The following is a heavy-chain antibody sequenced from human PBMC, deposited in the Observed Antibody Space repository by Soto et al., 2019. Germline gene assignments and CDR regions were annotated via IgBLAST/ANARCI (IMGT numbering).Heavy chain of an antibody. CDR3: ARKIMTTGDYFDY. D-gene: IGHD4-17*01. V-gene: IGHV3-11*01. CDR2: ISSSGSSI. J-gene: IGHJ4*02. CDR1: GFTFSDYY. Sequence: GGSLRLSCAASGFTFSDYYMSWIRQAPGKGLEWVSYISSSGSSIYYADSVKGRFTISRDNDKKSLYLQMNSLRAEDTAVYYCARKIMTTGDYFDYWGQGTLVTVSS.